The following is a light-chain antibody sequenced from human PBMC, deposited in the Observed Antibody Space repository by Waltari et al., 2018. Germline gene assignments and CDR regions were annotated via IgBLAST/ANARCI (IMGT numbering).Light chain of an antibody. J-gene: IGKJ1*01. Sequence: DIQMTQAPSTLSPSVGDRVTITCRASQSIATWLAWYQQKPGKAPNLLIDEASSLGSGVPARFSGSGSGTEFTLTISSLQPDDFATYYCQQYNSYPWTFGQGTKVEIK. CDR1: QSIATW. CDR2: EAS. CDR3: QQYNSYPWT. V-gene: IGKV1-5*03.